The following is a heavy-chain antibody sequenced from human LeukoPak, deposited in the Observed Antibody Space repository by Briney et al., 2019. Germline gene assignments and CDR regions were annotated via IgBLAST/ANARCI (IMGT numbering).Heavy chain of an antibody. D-gene: IGHD6-6*01. J-gene: IGHJ4*02. Sequence: KPSETLSLTCTVSGGSISSSSYYWGWIRQPPGKGLEWIGSIYYSGSTYYNPSLNSRVAMSVDTSKNQFSLRLSSVTAADTAVYYCARDSRLAARTYFDYWGQGILVTVSS. CDR1: GGSISSSSYY. CDR2: IYYSGST. CDR3: ARDSRLAARTYFDY. V-gene: IGHV4-39*07.